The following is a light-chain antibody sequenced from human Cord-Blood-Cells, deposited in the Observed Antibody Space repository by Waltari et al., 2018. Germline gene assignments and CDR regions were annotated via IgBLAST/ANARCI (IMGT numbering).Light chain of an antibody. V-gene: IGLV2-14*01. Sequence: QPALPQPASVSGSPGQSITISCTGTSSDVGGYNYVSWDQQHPGKAPKLMIYEVSNRPSGVSNRFSGSKSGNTASLTIAGLQAEDEADYYCSSYTSSSTVFGTGTKVTVL. J-gene: IGLJ1*01. CDR1: SSDVGGYNY. CDR2: EVS. CDR3: SSYTSSSTV.